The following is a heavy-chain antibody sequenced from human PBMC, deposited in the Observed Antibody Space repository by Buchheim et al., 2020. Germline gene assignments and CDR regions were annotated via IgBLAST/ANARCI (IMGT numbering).Heavy chain of an antibody. CDR3: AKVLVVVITDYFDY. D-gene: IGHD3-22*01. J-gene: IGHJ4*02. Sequence: AQLVASGGGVVQPGGSLRLSCAASGFALSSYGIHWVRQAPGKGLEWVSAISGSGGSTYYADSVKGRFTISRDNSKNTLYLQMNSLRAEDTAVYYCAKVLVVVITDYFDYWGQGTL. CDR1: GFALSSYG. CDR2: ISGSGGST. V-gene: IGHV3-23*04.